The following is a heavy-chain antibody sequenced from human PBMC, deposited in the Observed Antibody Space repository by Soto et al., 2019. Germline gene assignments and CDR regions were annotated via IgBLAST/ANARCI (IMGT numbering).Heavy chain of an antibody. D-gene: IGHD3-16*01. CDR1: GFTFSSYW. V-gene: IGHV3-74*01. Sequence: EVHLVESGGGLVQPGGSLRLSCAASGFTFSSYWMHWVRQAPGKGLVWVSRINSDGSSIRYADSVKGRFTISRDNAKNTLYLQMNNLRADDMAVYYCATSISVGGGGWGQGTLVTVSS. J-gene: IGHJ4*02. CDR2: INSDGSSI. CDR3: ATSISVGGGG.